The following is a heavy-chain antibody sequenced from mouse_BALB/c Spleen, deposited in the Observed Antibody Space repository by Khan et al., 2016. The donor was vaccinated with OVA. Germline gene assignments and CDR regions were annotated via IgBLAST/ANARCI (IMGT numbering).Heavy chain of an antibody. D-gene: IGHD1-1*02. V-gene: IGHV2-2*02. CDR2: IWSSGIT. Sequence: QVQLKQSGPGLVQPSQSLSITCTVSGFSLTNYGVHWVRQSPGKGPEWLGVIWSSGITDYNATFISRLSISRDISKSQVFFKMNSLQANDTAIYYCARNRNGYFDYWGQGTTLTVSS. CDR1: GFSLTNYG. CDR3: ARNRNGYFDY. J-gene: IGHJ2*01.